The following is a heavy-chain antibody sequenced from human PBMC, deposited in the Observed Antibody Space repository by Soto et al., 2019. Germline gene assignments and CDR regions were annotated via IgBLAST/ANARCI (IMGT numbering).Heavy chain of an antibody. CDR3: AADLGGQFDYYYYGMDF. D-gene: IGHD2-15*01. CDR1: GFTFTSSA. Sequence: ASVKVSCKASGFTFTSSAVQWVRQARGQRLEWIGWIVVGSGNTNYAQKFQERVTITRDMSTSTAYMELSSLRSEATAVYYCAADLGGQFDYYYYGMDFWGQGNTVTVSS. CDR2: IVVGSGNT. V-gene: IGHV1-58*01. J-gene: IGHJ6*02.